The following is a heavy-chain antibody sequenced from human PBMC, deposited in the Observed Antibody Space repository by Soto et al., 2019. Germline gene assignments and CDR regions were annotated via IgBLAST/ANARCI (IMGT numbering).Heavy chain of an antibody. V-gene: IGHV1-3*01. D-gene: IGHD3-3*01. J-gene: IGHJ4*02. CDR2: INAGNGNT. CDR1: GYTFTSYA. Sequence: GASVKVSCKASGYTFTSYAMHWVRQAPGQRLEWMGWINAGNGNTKYSQKFQGRVTITRDTSASTAYMELSSLRSEDTAVYYCARAENDFWSGYYTTRKTFDYWGQGTLVTVS. CDR3: ARAENDFWSGYYTTRKTFDY.